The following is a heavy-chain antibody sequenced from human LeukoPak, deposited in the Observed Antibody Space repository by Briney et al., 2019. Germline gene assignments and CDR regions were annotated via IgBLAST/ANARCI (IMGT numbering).Heavy chain of an antibody. CDR1: GGSISSYY. Sequence: MPSETLSLTCTVSGGSISSYYWSWIRQPPGKGLEWIGSIYHSERTHYNPSLKSRVTISVDTSKNQFSLKLSSVTAADTAVYYCARVLPITPYFDYWGQGTLVTVSS. D-gene: IGHD1-20*01. V-gene: IGHV4-38-2*02. J-gene: IGHJ4*02. CDR2: IYHSERT. CDR3: ARVLPITPYFDY.